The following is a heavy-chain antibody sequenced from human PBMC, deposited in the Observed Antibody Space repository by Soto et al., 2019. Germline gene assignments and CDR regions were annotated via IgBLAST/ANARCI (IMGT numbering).Heavy chain of an antibody. Sequence: EVQLEESGGGSAQPGGSLRLSCAASGFSFSNSTMNWVRQAPGKGLEWVSYISSGSNTIYYADSVKGRFTISRDNGKNSLYLQMNSLRDEETAVYYCARVRRNDAYDYYGMDVWGQGTTVTVSS. CDR2: ISSGSNTI. CDR3: ARVRRNDAYDYYGMDV. D-gene: IGHD1-1*01. V-gene: IGHV3-48*02. J-gene: IGHJ6*02. CDR1: GFSFSNST.